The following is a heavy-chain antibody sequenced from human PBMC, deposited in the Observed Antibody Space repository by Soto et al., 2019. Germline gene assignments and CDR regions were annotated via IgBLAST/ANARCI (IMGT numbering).Heavy chain of an antibody. D-gene: IGHD3-22*01. CDR3: ANFPTYYYDSSGYYYFEY. V-gene: IGHV3-23*01. CDR2: ISGSGGST. CDR1: GFTFSSYA. Sequence: GSLRLSCAASGFTFSSYAMSWVRQAPGKGLEWVSAISGSGGSTYYADSVKGRFTISRDNSKNTLYLQMNSLRAEDTAVYYCANFPTYYYDSSGYYYFEYWGQGTLVTVSS. J-gene: IGHJ4*02.